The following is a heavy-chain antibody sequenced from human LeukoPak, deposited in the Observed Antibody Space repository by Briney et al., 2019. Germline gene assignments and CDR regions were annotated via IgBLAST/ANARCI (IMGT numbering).Heavy chain of an antibody. CDR1: GFTFSSYA. CDR3: ARGDYYDSSGYYATEFDY. V-gene: IGHV3-23*01. Sequence: GGSLRLSCAASGFTFSSYAMSWVRQAPGKGLEWVSAISGSGGSTYYADSVKGRFTISRDNSKNTLYLQMNSLRAEDTAVYYCARGDYYDSSGYYATEFDYWGQGTLVTVSS. CDR2: ISGSGGST. D-gene: IGHD3-22*01. J-gene: IGHJ4*02.